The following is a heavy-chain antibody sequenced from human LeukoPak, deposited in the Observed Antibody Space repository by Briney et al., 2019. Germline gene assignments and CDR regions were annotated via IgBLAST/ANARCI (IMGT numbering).Heavy chain of an antibody. CDR2: INDGGSHT. CDR3: ATFGVIVRNDYFDY. J-gene: IGHJ4*02. CDR1: GFTFGSYA. Sequence: PGGSLRLSCAVSGFTFGSYAMSWVRQAPGKGLEWVSAINDGGSHTYYADSVKGRFTISRDNSKNTLYLQMSSLRAEDTAVYYCATFGVIVRNDYFDYWGQGVLVAVSS. V-gene: IGHV3-23*01. D-gene: IGHD3-3*01.